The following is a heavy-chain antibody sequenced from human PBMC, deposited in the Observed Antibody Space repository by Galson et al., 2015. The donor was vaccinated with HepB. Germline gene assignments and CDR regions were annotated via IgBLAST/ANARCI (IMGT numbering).Heavy chain of an antibody. V-gene: IGHV4-39*01. J-gene: IGHJ5*02. CDR1: GGSISSSIYY. CDR3: ARQGVTTSKVDP. D-gene: IGHD4-17*01. Sequence: TLSLTCTVSGGSISSSIYYWGWIRQPPGKGLEWIGIIYYRGSTYYNPSLKSRVTISVDTSKNQFSLKLTSVTAADTAVFYCARQGVTTSKVDPWGQGTLVTVSS. CDR2: IYYRGST.